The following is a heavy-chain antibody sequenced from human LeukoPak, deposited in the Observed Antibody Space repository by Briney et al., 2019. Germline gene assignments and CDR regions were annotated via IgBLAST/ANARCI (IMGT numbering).Heavy chain of an antibody. CDR3: ARLKIDGTHFDY. J-gene: IGHJ4*02. V-gene: IGHV3-53*01. CDR1: GFTVSNNY. CDR2: IYVGGSA. D-gene: IGHD3-9*01. Sequence: GGSLRLSCAASGFTVSNNYMSWVRQTPGKGLEWVSVIYVGGSAYYADSVKGRFTISGNSSKNTLYLQMNSLRAEDTAVYYCARLKIDGTHFDYWGQGTLVTVSS.